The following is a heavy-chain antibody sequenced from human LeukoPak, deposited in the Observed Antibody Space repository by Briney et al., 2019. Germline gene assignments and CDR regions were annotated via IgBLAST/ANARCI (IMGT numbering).Heavy chain of an antibody. CDR2: LNPNSGGT. D-gene: IGHD3-22*01. CDR3: ARVRKSRYDSSGYLDY. J-gene: IGHJ4*02. CDR1: GYTFTGYY. Sequence: ASVKVSCKASGYTFTGYYMHWVRQAPGQGLEWMGWLNPNSGGTNYAQKFQGWVTMTRDTSISTAYMELSRLRSDDTAVYYCARVRKSRYDSSGYLDYWGQGTLVTVSS. V-gene: IGHV1-2*04.